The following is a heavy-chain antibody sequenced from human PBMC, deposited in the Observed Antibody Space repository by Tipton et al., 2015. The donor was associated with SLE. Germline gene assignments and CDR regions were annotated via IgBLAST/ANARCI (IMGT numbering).Heavy chain of an antibody. Sequence: QSGPEVKKPGASVKVSCKASGYRFTSYGITWVRQAPGHGPEWMGWIATDTGNTNYAQRFQDRVTLTTDTSTNTAYMELSSLRSEDTAVYYCATGVEWWPHYMDVWGKGTTVTVSS. V-gene: IGHV1-18*01. J-gene: IGHJ6*03. CDR1: GYRFTSYG. CDR2: IATDTGNT. CDR3: ATGVEWWPHYMDV. D-gene: IGHD3-3*01.